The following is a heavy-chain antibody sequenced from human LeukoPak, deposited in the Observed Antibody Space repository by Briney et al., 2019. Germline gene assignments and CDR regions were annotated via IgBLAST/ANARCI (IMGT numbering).Heavy chain of an antibody. CDR3: ARDQWELLGADY. J-gene: IGHJ4*02. CDR2: INPSGGST. D-gene: IGHD1-26*01. Sequence: GASVKVSCKASGYTFTSYYMHWVRQAPGQGLEWMGIINPSGGSTSYAQKFQGRATMTRDTSTSTVYMELSSLRSEDTAVYYCARDQWELLGADYWGQGTLVTVSS. CDR1: GYTFTSYY. V-gene: IGHV1-46*01.